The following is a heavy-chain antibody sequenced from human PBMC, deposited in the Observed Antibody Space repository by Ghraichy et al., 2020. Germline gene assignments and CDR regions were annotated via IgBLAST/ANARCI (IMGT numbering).Heavy chain of an antibody. CDR3: ARHPPDDFWSGYSSYYYYGMDV. CDR1: GYTFTSYY. Sequence: ASVKVSCKASGYTFTSYYMHWVRQAPGQGLEWMGIINPSGGSTSYAQKFQGRVTMTRDTSTSTVYMELSSLRSEDTAVYYCARHPPDDFWSGYSSYYYYGMDVWGQGTTVTVSS. V-gene: IGHV1-46*01. J-gene: IGHJ6*02. CDR2: INPSGGST. D-gene: IGHD3-3*01.